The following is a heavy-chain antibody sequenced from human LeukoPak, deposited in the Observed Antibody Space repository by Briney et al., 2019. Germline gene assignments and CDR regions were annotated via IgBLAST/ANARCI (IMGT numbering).Heavy chain of an antibody. CDR1: GFTFSSYS. CDR2: IRSSSSII. Sequence: PGGSLRLSCAASGFTFSSYSMNWVRQAPGEGLEWVSYIRSSSSIIYYADSVKGRFAISRDNARNSLYLQMDSLRDEDTAVYYCARTVRGVSSYFDLWGRGTLVTVSS. V-gene: IGHV3-48*02. J-gene: IGHJ2*01. CDR3: ARTVRGVSSYFDL. D-gene: IGHD3-10*01.